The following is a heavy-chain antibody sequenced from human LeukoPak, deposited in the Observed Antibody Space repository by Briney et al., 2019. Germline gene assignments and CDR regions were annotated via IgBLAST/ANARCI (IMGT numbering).Heavy chain of an antibody. CDR2: FDPEDGET. Sequence: ASVTVSCKVSGYTLTELSMHWVRQAPGKGLEWMGGFDPEDGETIYAQKFQGRVTMTEDTSTDTAYMELSSLRSEDTAVYNCATDLRSGLFPLGLRYWGQGTLVTVSS. CDR1: GYTLTELS. J-gene: IGHJ4*02. CDR3: ATDLRSGLFPLGLRY. D-gene: IGHD3-22*01. V-gene: IGHV1-24*01.